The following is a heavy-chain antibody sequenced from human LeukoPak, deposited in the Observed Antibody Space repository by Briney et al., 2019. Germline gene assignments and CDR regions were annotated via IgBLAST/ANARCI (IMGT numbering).Heavy chain of an antibody. CDR1: GFTFSSYE. J-gene: IGHJ4*02. V-gene: IGHV3-48*03. D-gene: IGHD2-21*02. Sequence: GGSLRLSCAASGFTFSSYEMNWVRQAPGKGLEWVSYISSSGSTIYYADSVKGRLTISRDNAKNSLYLQMNSLRAEDTAVYYCAKDRDPTHIPTFDYWGQGTLVTVSS. CDR3: AKDRDPTHIPTFDY. CDR2: ISSSGSTI.